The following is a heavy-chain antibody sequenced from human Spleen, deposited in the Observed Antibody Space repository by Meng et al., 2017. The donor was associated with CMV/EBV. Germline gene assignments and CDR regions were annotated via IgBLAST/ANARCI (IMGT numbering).Heavy chain of an antibody. CDR2: ISWNSGSI. CDR1: GFTFDDYA. V-gene: IGHV3-9*01. J-gene: IGHJ4*02. D-gene: IGHD2-21*01. CDR3: AKRDYCGGHCYDWAYYFDF. Sequence: SLKISCAASGFTFDDYAIHWDRQAPGKGLEWVSGISWNSGSIGYADSVKGRFTISRDNSKNTLYLHMNSLRAEDTAVYYCAKRDYCGGHCYDWAYYFDFWGQGTRVTVSS.